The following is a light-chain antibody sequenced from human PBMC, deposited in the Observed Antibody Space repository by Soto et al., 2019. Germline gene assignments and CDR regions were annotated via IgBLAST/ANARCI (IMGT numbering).Light chain of an antibody. Sequence: DIVMTQSPDSLAVSLGERATINCKSSQPVLNSSNNKNYLAWYQQKPGQPPQLLIYWASTRESGVPDRYSGNRSDKDLTDKLRRLQAEDVEVYKCQHDHVRHRTFGQGNKVELK. CDR3: QHDHVRHRT. CDR2: WAS. J-gene: IGKJ1*01. V-gene: IGKV4-1*01. CDR1: QPVLNSSNNKNY.